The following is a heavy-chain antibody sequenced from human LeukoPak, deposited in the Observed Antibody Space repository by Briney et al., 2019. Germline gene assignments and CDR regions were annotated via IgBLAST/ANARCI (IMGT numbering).Heavy chain of an antibody. D-gene: IGHD3-16*01. V-gene: IGHV3-74*01. CDR3: ARGKDGVWAFDI. J-gene: IGHJ3*02. CDR2: INSDGSTT. CDR1: RFTFSNYW. Sequence: PGGSLRLSCAASRFTFSNYWMHWVRQAPGKGLVWVSRINSDGSTTNYADSVKGRFTISRNNAKNTLYLQMNSPRAEDTAVYYCARGKDGVWAFDIWGQGTLVTVSS.